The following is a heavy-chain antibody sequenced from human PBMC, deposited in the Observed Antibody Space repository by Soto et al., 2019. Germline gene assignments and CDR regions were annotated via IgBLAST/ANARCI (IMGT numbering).Heavy chain of an antibody. CDR3: ASPPRYSSGWYGNPYYYGMDV. CDR1: GGTFSSYA. V-gene: IGHV1-69*12. Sequence: QVQLVQSGAEVKKPGSSVKVSCKASGGTFSSYAISWVRQAPGQGLEWMGGIIPIFGTANYAQKFQGRVTITADESTSTAYMGLSSLRSEDTAVYYCASPPRYSSGWYGNPYYYGMDVWGQGTTVTVSS. J-gene: IGHJ6*02. CDR2: IIPIFGTA. D-gene: IGHD6-19*01.